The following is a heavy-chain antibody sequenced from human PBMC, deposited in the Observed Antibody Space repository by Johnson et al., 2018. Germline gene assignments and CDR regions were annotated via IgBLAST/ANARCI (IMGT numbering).Heavy chain of an antibody. V-gene: IGHV3-48*02. D-gene: IGHD1-1*01. CDR3: ARNDVGTFDI. Sequence: VQLVESGGGLVQPGGSLRLSCEVSGFIFSSYSMNWVRKPPGKGLEWVSYISVSSSTIYYADSVKGRFTIDRDNAKNSLYLQMNSLRDEDTAVYYRARNDVGTFDIWGQGTTVTVSS. CDR1: GFIFSSYS. J-gene: IGHJ3*02. CDR2: ISVSSSTI.